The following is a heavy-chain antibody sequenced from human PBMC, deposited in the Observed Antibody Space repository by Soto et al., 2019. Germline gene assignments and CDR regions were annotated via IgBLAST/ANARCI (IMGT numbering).Heavy chain of an antibody. V-gene: IGHV1-46*01. CDR2: INPSGGST. J-gene: IGHJ1*01. D-gene: IGHD2-2*01. CDR1: GYTFTSYY. Sequence: QVQLVQSGAEVKKPGASVKVSCKASGYTFTSYYMHWVRQAPGQGLEWMGIINPSGGSTSYAKKFKYRATSTRDTSTSTVYSELSRLGSEATAVYYCARGKCQLLAPLQHDYFQHWGQGTLVTVSS. CDR3: ARGKCQLLAPLQHDYFQH.